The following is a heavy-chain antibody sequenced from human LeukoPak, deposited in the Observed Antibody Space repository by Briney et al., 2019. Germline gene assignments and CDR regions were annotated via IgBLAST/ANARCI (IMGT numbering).Heavy chain of an antibody. J-gene: IGHJ4*02. V-gene: IGHV4-34*01. CDR2: IHNSGTT. D-gene: IGHD3-10*01. CDR1: GGPFSGYF. Sequence: SETLSLTCAVSGGPFSGYFWSWIRQSSGKGLEWIGEIHNSGTTNYNPSLNSRVTISEDTSKNQFYLNLSSVTAAGTAVYYCARRYYYNLGSFPFDFWGQGTLVTVSS. CDR3: ARRYYYNLGSFPFDF.